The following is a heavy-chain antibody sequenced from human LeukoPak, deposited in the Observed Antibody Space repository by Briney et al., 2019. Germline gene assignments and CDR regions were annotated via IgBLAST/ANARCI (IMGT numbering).Heavy chain of an antibody. Sequence: ASVKVSCKASGYTFTDSDINWVRQAPGQGLERMGWMNPNSGHTGFAQKFRGRVTLTRNTSISTAYMELSSLRSEDTAVYYCARGTGELFSLYNWFDPWGQGTLVTVSS. CDR1: GYTFTDSD. D-gene: IGHD3-10*01. CDR3: ARGTGELFSLYNWFDP. J-gene: IGHJ5*02. V-gene: IGHV1-8*01. CDR2: MNPNSGHT.